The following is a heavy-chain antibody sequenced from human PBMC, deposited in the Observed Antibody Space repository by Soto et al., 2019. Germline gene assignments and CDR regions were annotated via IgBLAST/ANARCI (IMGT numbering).Heavy chain of an antibody. CDR3: NSGSEYDFWSGYL. CDR2: IVPMFGTS. D-gene: IGHD3-3*01. V-gene: IGHV1-69*06. CDR1: GGTSTRYA. J-gene: IGHJ4*02. Sequence: QARLVQSGADVRKTGSSVKVSCKVTGGTSTRYAINWVRQAPGQVLEWMGGIVPMFGTSKYAQKFQGRVTITADTSTNIAYMELRSLRSEDTAVYYCNSGSEYDFWSGYLWGQGTLVSVSS.